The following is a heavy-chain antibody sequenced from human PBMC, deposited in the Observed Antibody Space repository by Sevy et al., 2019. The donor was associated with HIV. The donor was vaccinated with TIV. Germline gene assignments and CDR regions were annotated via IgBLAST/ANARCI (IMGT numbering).Heavy chain of an antibody. V-gene: IGHV3-23*01. CDR2: LYFGCGEI. CDR3: AREGCTKPHDY. D-gene: IGHD2-8*01. Sequence: GGSLRLSCAASGFTFSKYSMSWVRQPPGQGLEWVSTLYFGCGEINYADYVKGGFTISRDNSKSSVYLQMNNLRPEDTAVDYCAREGCTKPHDYWGQGTLVTVSS. J-gene: IGHJ4*02. CDR1: GFTFSKYS.